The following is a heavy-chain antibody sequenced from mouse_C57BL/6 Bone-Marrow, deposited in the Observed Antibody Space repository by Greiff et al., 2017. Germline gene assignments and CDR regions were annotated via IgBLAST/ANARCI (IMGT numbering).Heavy chain of an antibody. CDR1: GYTFTSYW. CDR2: IHPNSGRT. Sequence: VQLKQSGAELVKPGASVKLSCKASGYTFTSYWMHWVTQRPGQGLEWIGMIHPNSGRTNYNEKFKSKATLTVDKSYSTAYMQFSSLTSEDSAVYYCAIPYYGSSYQFAYWGQGTLVTVSA. V-gene: IGHV1-64*01. D-gene: IGHD1-1*01. J-gene: IGHJ3*01. CDR3: AIPYYGSSYQFAY.